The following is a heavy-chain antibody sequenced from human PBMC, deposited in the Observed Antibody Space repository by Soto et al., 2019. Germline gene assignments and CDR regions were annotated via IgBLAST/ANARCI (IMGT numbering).Heavy chain of an antibody. CDR3: AKVYDCSCTSWLAYYYYYGMDV. CDR2: ISGSGGST. D-gene: IGHD2-2*01. V-gene: IGHV3-23*01. Sequence: GGSLRLSCAASGFTFSSYAMSWVRQAPGKGLEWVSAISGSGGSTYYADSVKGRFTISRDNSKNTLYLQMNSLRAEDTAVYYCAKVYDCSCTSWLAYYYYYGMDVWGQGTTVTVSS. CDR1: GFTFSSYA. J-gene: IGHJ6*02.